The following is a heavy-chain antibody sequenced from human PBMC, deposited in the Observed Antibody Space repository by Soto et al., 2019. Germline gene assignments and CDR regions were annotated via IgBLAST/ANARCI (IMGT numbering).Heavy chain of an antibody. V-gene: IGHV1-69*13. CDR1: GGTFSSYA. CDR3: ARNIVVVPAAIQHYYYGMDV. D-gene: IGHD2-2*02. J-gene: IGHJ6*02. CDR2: IIPIFGTA. Sequence: SVKVSFKASGGTFSSYAISWVRQAPGQGLEWMGGIIPIFGTANYAQKFQGRVTITADESTSTAYMELSSLRSEDTAVYYCARNIVVVPAAIQHYYYGMDVWGQGTTVTVSS.